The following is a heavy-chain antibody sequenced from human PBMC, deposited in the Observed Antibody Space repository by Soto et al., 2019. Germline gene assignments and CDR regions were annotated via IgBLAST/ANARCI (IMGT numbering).Heavy chain of an antibody. CDR2: IKSKTDGGTT. V-gene: IGHV3-15*01. CDR1: GFTFSNAW. D-gene: IGHD2-2*01. CDR3: KNVDLVPAAMGVDNWFDP. Sequence: PGGSLRLSCAASGFTFSNAWMSWVRQAPGKGLEWVGRIKSKTDGGTTDYAAPVKGRFTISRDDSKNTLYLQMNSLKTEDTAVYYCKNVDLVPAAMGVDNWFDPWGQGTLVTVSS. J-gene: IGHJ5*02.